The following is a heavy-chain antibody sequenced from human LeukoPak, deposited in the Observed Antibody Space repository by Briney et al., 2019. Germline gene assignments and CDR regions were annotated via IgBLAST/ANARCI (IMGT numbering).Heavy chain of an antibody. J-gene: IGHJ4*02. CDR2: ISSNGGST. D-gene: IGHD3-22*01. CDR3: AREVNYYDSSGYPDY. CDR1: GFTFSSYA. V-gene: IGHV3-64*01. Sequence: GGSLRLSCAASGFTFSSYAMHWVRQAPGKGLEYVSAISSNGGSTYYANSVKGRFTISRDNSKNTLYLQMGSLRAEDMAVYYCAREVNYYDSSGYPDYWGQGTLVTVSS.